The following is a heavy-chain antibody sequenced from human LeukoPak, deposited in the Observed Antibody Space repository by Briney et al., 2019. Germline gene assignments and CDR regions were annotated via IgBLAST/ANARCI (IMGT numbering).Heavy chain of an antibody. V-gene: IGHV4-4*07. CDR3: ARGPYSSGWYGFDY. CDR1: GGSISSYY. CDR2: IHTSGST. J-gene: IGHJ4*02. Sequence: PSETLSLTCTVSGGSISSYYWSWIRQPAGQGLGWIGRIHTSGSTNFNPSLQSRVTISVDKSKNQFSLKLNSVTAADTAVYYCARGPYSSGWYGFDYWGQGTLVTVSS. D-gene: IGHD6-19*01.